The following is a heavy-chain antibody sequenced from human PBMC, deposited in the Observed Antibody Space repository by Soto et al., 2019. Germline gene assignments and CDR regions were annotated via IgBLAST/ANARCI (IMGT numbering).Heavy chain of an antibody. D-gene: IGHD1-7*01. CDR2: ISAYNGNT. CDR1: GYTFTSYG. J-gene: IGHJ4*02. Sequence: QVQLVQSGAEVKKPGASVKVSCKASGYTFTSYGISWVRQAPGQGLEWMGWISAYNGNTNYAQKLQGKVPMPTDTSTSTAYMELRSRRPDDTAVYYCAREIWNYGIPAFDYWGQGTLVTVSS. CDR3: AREIWNYGIPAFDY. V-gene: IGHV1-18*01.